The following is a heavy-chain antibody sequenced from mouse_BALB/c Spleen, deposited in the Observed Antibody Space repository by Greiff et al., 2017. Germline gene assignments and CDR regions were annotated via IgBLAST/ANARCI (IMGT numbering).Heavy chain of an antibody. CDR3: ARVNYYGFDY. CDR1: GFTFSSYA. J-gene: IGHJ2*01. CDR2: ISSGGSYT. V-gene: IGHV5-9-4*01. Sequence: EVQLVESGGGLVKPGGSLKLSCAASGFTFSSYAMSWVRQSPEKRLEWVAEISSGGSYTYYPDTVTGRFTISRDNAKNTLYLEMSSLRSEDTAMYYCARVNYYGFDYWGQGTTLTVSS. D-gene: IGHD1-1*01.